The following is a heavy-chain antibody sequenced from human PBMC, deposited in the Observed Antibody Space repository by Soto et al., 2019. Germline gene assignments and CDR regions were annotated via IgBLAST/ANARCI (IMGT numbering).Heavy chain of an antibody. V-gene: IGHV3-9*02. CDR1: GSSSDPFT. Sequence: PGGSLRLSCVASGSSSDPFTMHWVRELPGKGLEWVAGLSWDRSTVAYADSVQGRFTISRDHAKNSVDLLMDSLRPGDTALYFCAVSSPDIVVLPSSIYFTSWGPGTQVTVSS. J-gene: IGHJ4*02. CDR2: LSWDRSTV. CDR3: AVSSPDIVVLPSSIYFTS. D-gene: IGHD2-15*01.